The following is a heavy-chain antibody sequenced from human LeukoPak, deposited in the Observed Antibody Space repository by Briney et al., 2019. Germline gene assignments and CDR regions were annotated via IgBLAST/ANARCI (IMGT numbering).Heavy chain of an antibody. Sequence: PSETLSLTCTVSGGSISGYYWSWIRQSPGKRLEWIGYIHYSGSTNDNPSLKSRITISVDTSRTQFSLRLSSVTAADTAVYYCARDRYYYDSSGYYQAPFDCWGQGTLVTVSS. CDR2: IHYSGST. CDR1: GGSISGYY. V-gene: IGHV4-59*01. J-gene: IGHJ4*02. CDR3: ARDRYYYDSSGYYQAPFDC. D-gene: IGHD3-22*01.